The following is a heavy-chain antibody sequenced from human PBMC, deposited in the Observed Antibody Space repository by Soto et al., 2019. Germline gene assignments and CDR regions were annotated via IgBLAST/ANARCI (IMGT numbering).Heavy chain of an antibody. V-gene: IGHV3-23*01. D-gene: IGHD3-3*01. CDR3: ARLKDYDFWSGYLYAFDY. CDR2: IGGTGART. J-gene: IGHJ4*02. Sequence: GGSLRLSCVGSGFAFSFYAMTWVRQAPGKGLEWVSGIGGTGARTHYADSVKARFTISRDNSKNTLYLQMNSLRAEDTAVYYCARLKDYDFWSGYLYAFDYWGQGTLVTVSS. CDR1: GFAFSFYA.